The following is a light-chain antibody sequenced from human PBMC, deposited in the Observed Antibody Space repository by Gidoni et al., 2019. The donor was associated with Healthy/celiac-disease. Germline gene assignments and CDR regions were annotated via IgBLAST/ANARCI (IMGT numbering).Light chain of an antibody. J-gene: IGKJ5*01. V-gene: IGKV3-11*01. CDR1: QSVSSY. CDR3: QQRSNWPPIT. Sequence: EIVLTQSPATLSLAPGERATLVCRASQSVSSYLAWYQQKPGQAPRLLIYDASNRATGIPARFSGSGSGTDFTLTISILEPEDFAVYYCQQRSNWPPITFGQGTRLEIK. CDR2: DAS.